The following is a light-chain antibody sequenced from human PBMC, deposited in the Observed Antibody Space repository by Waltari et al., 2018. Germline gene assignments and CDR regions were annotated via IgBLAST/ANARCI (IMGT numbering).Light chain of an antibody. J-gene: IGKJ2*01. V-gene: IGKV1-5*03. CDR1: PSISSW. CDR2: KAS. CDR3: QQYNSYSTYT. Sequence: DIQLTQSPSTLSASVGDRVPITCRASPSISSWLAWYQQKPGKAPKLLIYKASSLESGVPSRFSGSGSGTEFTLTISSLQPDDFATYYCQQYNSYSTYTFGQGTKLEIK.